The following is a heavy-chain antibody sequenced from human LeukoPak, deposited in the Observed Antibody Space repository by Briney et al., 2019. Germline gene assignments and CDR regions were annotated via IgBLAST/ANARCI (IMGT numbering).Heavy chain of an antibody. CDR1: GYTFTSYA. D-gene: IGHD3-10*01. J-gene: IGHJ4*02. V-gene: IGHV1-3*01. CDR3: ARGSGSGSYYCDY. CDR2: INAGNGNT. Sequence: ASVTVSCTASGYTFTSYAMHWVRRAPGQRLEWMGWINAGNGNTKYSQKFQGRVTITRDTSASTAYMELSSLRSEDTAVYYCARGSGSGSYYCDYWGQGTLVTASS.